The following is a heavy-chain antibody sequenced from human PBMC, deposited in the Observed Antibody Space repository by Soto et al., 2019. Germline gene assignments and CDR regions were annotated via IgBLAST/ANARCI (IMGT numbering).Heavy chain of an antibody. V-gene: IGHV3-23*01. D-gene: IGHD3-10*01. J-gene: IGHJ4*02. CDR3: ALWQAYYFHY. Sequence: EVQLLESGGGLVQPGGSLRLSCAASGFTFSSYAMSWVRQAPGKGLEWVEAISGSGGSTYYADSVKGRFTITRDNSNNTLYLQMHSLRAEDTAVYYCALWQAYYFHYWRQGTMVPVSS. CDR1: GFTFSSYA. CDR2: ISGSGGST.